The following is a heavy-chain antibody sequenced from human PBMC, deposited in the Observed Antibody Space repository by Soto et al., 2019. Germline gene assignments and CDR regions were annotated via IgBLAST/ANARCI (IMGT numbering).Heavy chain of an antibody. CDR1: GGTFSSYA. Sequence: QVQLVQSGAEVKKPGSSVKVSCKASGGTFSSYAISWVRQAPGQGLEWMGGIIPIFGTANYAQMFQGRVTITADESTSTAYMELSSLRSEDTAVYYCAPTPSYCSGGSCFTDYWGQGTLVTVSS. V-gene: IGHV1-69*12. D-gene: IGHD2-15*01. CDR3: APTPSYCSGGSCFTDY. J-gene: IGHJ4*02. CDR2: IIPIFGTA.